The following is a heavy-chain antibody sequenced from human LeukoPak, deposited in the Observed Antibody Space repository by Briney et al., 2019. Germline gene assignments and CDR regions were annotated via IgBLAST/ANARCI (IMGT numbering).Heavy chain of an antibody. CDR2: IYTAGST. CDR3: AKELSPAAAGTGFDY. Sequence: GGSLRLSCAASGFTVSNNYMSWVRQAPGKGLEWVSIIYTAGSTYYADSVKGRFTTSRDNSKNTLYLQMNSLRAEDTAVYYCAKELSPAAAGTGFDYWGQGTLVTVSS. D-gene: IGHD6-13*01. V-gene: IGHV3-66*01. J-gene: IGHJ4*02. CDR1: GFTVSNNY.